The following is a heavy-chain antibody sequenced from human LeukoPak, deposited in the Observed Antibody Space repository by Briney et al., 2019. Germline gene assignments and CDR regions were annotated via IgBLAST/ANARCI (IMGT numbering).Heavy chain of an antibody. Sequence: GESLKISCKGSGYSFTSYWIGWVRQMPGKGLEWMGIIYPGDSDTRYSPSFQGQVTISADKSISTAYLQWSSLKASDTAMYYCARSPYSSGWYSWYYYYYMDVWGKGTTVTISS. V-gene: IGHV5-51*01. CDR1: GYSFTSYW. J-gene: IGHJ6*03. CDR3: ARSPYSSGWYSWYYYYYMDV. CDR2: IYPGDSDT. D-gene: IGHD6-19*01.